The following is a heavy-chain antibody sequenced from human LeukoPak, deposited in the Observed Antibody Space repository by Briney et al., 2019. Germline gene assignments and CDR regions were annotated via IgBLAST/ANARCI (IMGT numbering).Heavy chain of an antibody. CDR2: INHSGST. CDR3: ARGMGYSSSWDPYYYYYGMDV. Sequence: SQTLSLTCAVYGGSFSGYYWSWIRQPPGKGLEWIGEINHSGSTNYNPSLKSRVTISVDTSKNQFSLKLSSVTAADTAVYYCARGMGYSSSWDPYYYYYGMDVWGQGTTVTVSS. CDR1: GGSFSGYY. J-gene: IGHJ6*02. V-gene: IGHV4-34*01. D-gene: IGHD6-13*01.